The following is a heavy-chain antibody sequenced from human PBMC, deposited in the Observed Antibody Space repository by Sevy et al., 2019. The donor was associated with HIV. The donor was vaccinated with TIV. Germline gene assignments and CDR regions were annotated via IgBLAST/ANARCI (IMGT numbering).Heavy chain of an antibody. V-gene: IGHV4-31*03. J-gene: IGHJ5*02. CDR2: IYYSGST. Sequence: SETLSLTCTVSGGSISSGGYYWSWIRQHPGKGLEWIGYIYYSGSTYYNPSLKSRVTISVDTSKNQFSLKLSSVTAADTAVHYCARAWDDILTGYNMAFNSWGQGTLVTVSS. CDR1: GGSISSGGYY. CDR3: ARAWDDILTGYNMAFNS. D-gene: IGHD3-9*01.